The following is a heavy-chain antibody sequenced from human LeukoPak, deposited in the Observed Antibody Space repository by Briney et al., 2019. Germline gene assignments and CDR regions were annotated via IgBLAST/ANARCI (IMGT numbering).Heavy chain of an antibody. V-gene: IGHV4-38-2*02. D-gene: IGHD6-13*01. J-gene: IGHJ4*02. CDR1: GYSISSGYY. CDR2: IYHSGSA. CDR3: ARGPGYSRKFDY. Sequence: SETLSLTCTVSGYSISSGYYWGWIRQPPGKGLEWIGSIYHSGSANYNPSLKSRVTISVDTSKNQFSLKLSSVTAADTAVYYCARGPGYSRKFDYWGQGTLVTVSS.